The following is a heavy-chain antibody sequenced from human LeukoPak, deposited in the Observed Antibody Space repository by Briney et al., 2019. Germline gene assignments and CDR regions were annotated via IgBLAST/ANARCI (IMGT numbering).Heavy chain of an antibody. D-gene: IGHD3-3*01. CDR2: IYSGGST. CDR3: AKDGEWTFDI. J-gene: IGHJ3*02. V-gene: IGHV3-53*05. CDR1: GFTVSSNY. Sequence: GGSLRLSCAASGFTVSSNYMSWVRQAPGKGLEWVSVIYSGGSTYYADSVKGRFTISGDSSYNTAYLQMNSLGAEDTAIYYCAKDGEWTFDIWGQGTMVTVSS.